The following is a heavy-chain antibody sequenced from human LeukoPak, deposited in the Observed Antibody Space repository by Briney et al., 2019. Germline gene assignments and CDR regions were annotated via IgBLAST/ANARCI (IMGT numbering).Heavy chain of an antibody. CDR1: GFTFNSYA. CDR3: AKGYSSSLPGDV. V-gene: IGHV3-23*01. J-gene: IGHJ6*04. Sequence: GGPLRLSCAASGFTFNSYAMSWVRQAPGKGLEWVSTISTNVGGTYYADSVKGRFTISRDNSKNTLYLQMNSLRAEDTAVYYCAKGYSSSLPGDVWGKGTTVTISS. D-gene: IGHD6-13*01. CDR2: ISTNVGGT.